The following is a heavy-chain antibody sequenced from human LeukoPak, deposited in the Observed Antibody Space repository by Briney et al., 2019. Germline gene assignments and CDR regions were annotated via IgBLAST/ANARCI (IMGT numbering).Heavy chain of an antibody. CDR2: MNPNSGNT. CDR1: GYNFTSYD. V-gene: IGHV1-8*01. Sequence: GASVKVSCKASGYNFTSYDINWVRQATGQGLEWMGWMNPNSGNTGHAQKFQGRVTMTRNTSISTAYMELSSLRSEDTVVYFCARGQSRRFGELFGYWGQGTLVTVSS. J-gene: IGHJ4*02. CDR3: ARGQSRRFGELFGY. D-gene: IGHD3-10*01.